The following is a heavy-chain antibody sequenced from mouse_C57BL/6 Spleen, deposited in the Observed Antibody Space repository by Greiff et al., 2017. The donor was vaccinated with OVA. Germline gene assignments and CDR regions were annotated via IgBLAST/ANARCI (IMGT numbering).Heavy chain of an antibody. CDR1: GYTFTSYW. CDR3: ARLGYSKGYFDY. D-gene: IGHD2-5*01. CDR2: IDPSDSYT. J-gene: IGHJ2*01. V-gene: IGHV1-69*01. Sequence: QVQLQQPGAELVMPGASVKLSCKASGYTFTSYWMHWVKQRPGQGLEWIGEIDPSDSYTNYNQKFKGKSTLTVDKSSSTAYMQLSSLTSEDSAVYYCARLGYSKGYFDYWVQGTTLTVSS.